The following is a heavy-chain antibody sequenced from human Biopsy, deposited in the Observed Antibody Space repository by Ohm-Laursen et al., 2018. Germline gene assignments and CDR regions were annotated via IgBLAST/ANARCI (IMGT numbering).Heavy chain of an antibody. V-gene: IGHV1-2*02. CDR3: ALQSVAQMKNFDY. D-gene: IGHD6-19*01. CDR2: ISPKSGGT. CDR1: GFSFTGYY. J-gene: IGHJ4*02. Sequence: ASVKVSCKASGFSFTGYYIHWVRQALGQGLEWMGWISPKSGGTNYAQKFQGNITMTKNTSMSTAYMEMSRLRSDDTAVYYCALQSVAQMKNFDYWGQGTLVTVSS.